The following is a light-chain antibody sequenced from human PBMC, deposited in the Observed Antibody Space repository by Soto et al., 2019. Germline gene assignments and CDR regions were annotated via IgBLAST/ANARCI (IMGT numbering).Light chain of an antibody. CDR3: FSYASGSIYV. J-gene: IGLJ1*01. CDR1: SSDVGAFNY. CDR2: EVG. V-gene: IGLV2-14*01. Sequence: QSALTQPASVSGSPGQSITISCTGTSSDVGAFNYVSWYLQYPGKAPKLMIYEVGNRPSGVSNRFSGSKSGNTASLTISGLQAEDEADYYCFSYASGSIYVFGTAPKGTVL.